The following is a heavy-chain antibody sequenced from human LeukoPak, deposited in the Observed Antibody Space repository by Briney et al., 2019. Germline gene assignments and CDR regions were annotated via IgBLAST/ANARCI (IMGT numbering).Heavy chain of an antibody. CDR3: ARGRYYLDS. Sequence: TGGSPRLSCAASGFTFSSYWMHWVRQAPGKGLVWVSRFNSDGITTSYADSVKGRFTISRDNAKNTLYLQMNSLRAEDTAVYYCARGRYYLDSWGQGTLVTVSS. J-gene: IGHJ4*02. CDR1: GFTFSSYW. CDR2: FNSDGITT. V-gene: IGHV3-74*01.